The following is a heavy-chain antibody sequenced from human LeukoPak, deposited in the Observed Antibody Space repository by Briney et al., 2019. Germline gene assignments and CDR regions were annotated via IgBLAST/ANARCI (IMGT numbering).Heavy chain of an antibody. V-gene: IGHV3-53*01. CDR2: IYSSGST. CDR3: ARAIYGDYYFYGLDV. CDR1: GFTVSSNY. D-gene: IGHD4-17*01. Sequence: GGSLRLSCAASGFTVSSNYMSWVRQAPGKGLEWVSVIYSSGSTYYADSVKGRFTISRDNAKNSLYLDMNSLRAEDTALYHCARAIYGDYYFYGLDVWGQGTTVTVSS. J-gene: IGHJ6*02.